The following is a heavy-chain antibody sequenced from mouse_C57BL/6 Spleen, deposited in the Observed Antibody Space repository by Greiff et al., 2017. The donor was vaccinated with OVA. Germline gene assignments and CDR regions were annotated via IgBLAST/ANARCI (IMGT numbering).Heavy chain of an antibody. CDR3: ARVGNYVFFDY. CDR2: IDPSDSYT. V-gene: IGHV1-69*01. CDR1: GYTFTSYW. D-gene: IGHD2-1*01. Sequence: QVQLQQPGAELVMPGASVKLSCKASGYTFTSYWMHWVKQRPGQGLEWIGEIDPSDSYTNYNQKFKGKSTLTVDKSSSTAYMQLSSLTSEDSAVYYCARVGNYVFFDYWGQGTTLTVSS. J-gene: IGHJ2*01.